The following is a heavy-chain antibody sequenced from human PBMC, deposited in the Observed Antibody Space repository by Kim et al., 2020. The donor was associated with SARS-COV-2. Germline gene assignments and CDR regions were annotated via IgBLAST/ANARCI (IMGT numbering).Heavy chain of an antibody. Sequence: GGSLRLSCAASGFIFINYVMTWVRQAPGKGLEWVSGISGSGGTTYYPDSPDSVKGRFTISRDNSRNTLYLQMNSLRAEDTALYYCARDLQYYENWGQGTLVTVSS. CDR2: ISGSGGTT. CDR3: ARDLQYYEN. V-gene: IGHV3-23*01. CDR1: GFIFINYV. J-gene: IGHJ4*02. D-gene: IGHD3-16*01.